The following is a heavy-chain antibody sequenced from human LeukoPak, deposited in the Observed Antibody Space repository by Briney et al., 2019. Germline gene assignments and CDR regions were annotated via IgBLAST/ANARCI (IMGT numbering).Heavy chain of an antibody. Sequence: ASVTLSCKVSGYTLSELSMHWVRQAPGKGLEWMGGFDPEDDERIYAQKFQGRVTMTEDTSTDTAYMELSSLRSEDTAIYYCATELRSGYFDYWGQGTLVTVSS. J-gene: IGHJ4*02. CDR1: GYTLSELS. CDR2: FDPEDDER. D-gene: IGHD3-22*01. CDR3: ATELRSGYFDY. V-gene: IGHV1-24*01.